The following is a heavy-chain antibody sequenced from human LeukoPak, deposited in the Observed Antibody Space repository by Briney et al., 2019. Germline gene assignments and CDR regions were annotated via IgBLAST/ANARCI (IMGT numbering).Heavy chain of an antibody. CDR2: ISSSSSYI. D-gene: IGHD6-13*01. Sequence: GGSLRLSCAASGFTFSSYSMNWVRQAPGKGLEWVSSISSSSSYIYYADSVKGRFTISRDNAKNSLYLQMNSLRAEDTAVYYCARDLTPSSSWYKRYYYYGMDVWGQGTTVTVSS. CDR1: GFTFSSYS. V-gene: IGHV3-21*01. CDR3: ARDLTPSSSWYKRYYYYGMDV. J-gene: IGHJ6*02.